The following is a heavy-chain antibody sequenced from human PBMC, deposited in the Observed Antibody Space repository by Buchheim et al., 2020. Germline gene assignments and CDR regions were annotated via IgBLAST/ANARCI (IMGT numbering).Heavy chain of an antibody. V-gene: IGHV4-39*07. CDR1: GGSFSSSCYY. Sequence: QLQLQESGPGLVKPSETLSLTCIVSGGSFSSSCYYWGSIRQPPGKGLEWIGSIYYSGSTYYNPSLKSRVTLSVATSKNQFSLKLSSVAAADTAGYYFARDYLDYGGPGDWFDPWGQGTL. CDR2: IYYSGST. J-gene: IGHJ5*02. CDR3: ARDYLDYGGPGDWFDP. D-gene: IGHD4-23*01.